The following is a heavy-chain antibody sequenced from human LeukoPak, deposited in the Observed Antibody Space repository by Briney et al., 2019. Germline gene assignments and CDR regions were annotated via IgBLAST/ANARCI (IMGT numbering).Heavy chain of an antibody. CDR2: ISGSGTST. J-gene: IGHJ3*02. V-gene: IGHV3-23*01. CDR3: AKKIAGPGSYVFDI. Sequence: GGSLRLSCAASGFIFSDYGMSWVRQAPGKGLEGFSSISGSGTSTYFADSVTGQSTIPRDNSKDTLYLQMNSLGAEDTATYYCAKKIAGPGSYVFDIWGQGTMVTVSS. D-gene: IGHD6-19*01. CDR1: GFIFSDYG.